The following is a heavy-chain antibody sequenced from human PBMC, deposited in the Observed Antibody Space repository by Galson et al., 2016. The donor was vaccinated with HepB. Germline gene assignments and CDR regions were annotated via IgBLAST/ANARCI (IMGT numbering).Heavy chain of an antibody. D-gene: IGHD3-10*01. V-gene: IGHV3-30*04. Sequence: SLRLSCAASGFTFSSYAMHWVRQAPGKGLEWVAVLSYDGHTKFYADSVKGRFTISRDNSKNTVDLQMNSLRAEDTAVYYCARGRITMVRGVTIEWDYWGQGTLVTVSS. CDR3: ARGRITMVRGVTIEWDY. CDR1: GFTFSSYA. CDR2: LSYDGHTK. J-gene: IGHJ4*02.